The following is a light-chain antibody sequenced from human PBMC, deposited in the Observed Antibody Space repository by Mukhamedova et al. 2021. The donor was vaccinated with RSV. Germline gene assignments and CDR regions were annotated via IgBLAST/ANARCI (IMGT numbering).Light chain of an antibody. V-gene: IGKV1-9*01. J-gene: IGKJ5*01. CDR3: QQFNTDPIT. Sequence: GKAPKLLISAASTLQSGLPSRFSGSGSGTDFTLTINSLQAEDFATYYCQQFNTDPITFGQGTRLEIK. CDR2: AAS.